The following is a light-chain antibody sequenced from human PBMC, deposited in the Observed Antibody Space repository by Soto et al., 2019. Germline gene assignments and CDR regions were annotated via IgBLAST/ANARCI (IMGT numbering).Light chain of an antibody. CDR1: QSVSSN. V-gene: IGKV3-15*01. Sequence: EIVITQSPSTLSVSPGERATLSCRASQSVSSNLAWYQQKPGQAPRLLIYGASTRATGIPARFSGSGSGTEFTLTISSLQSEDFAVYYCQQYKNWPRMFGQGTKVDIK. CDR2: GAS. CDR3: QQYKNWPRM. J-gene: IGKJ1*01.